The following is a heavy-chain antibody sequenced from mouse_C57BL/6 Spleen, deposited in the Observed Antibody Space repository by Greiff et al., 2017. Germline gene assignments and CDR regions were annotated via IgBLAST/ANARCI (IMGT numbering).Heavy chain of an antibody. Sequence: DVKLQESGAELVRPGASVKLSCTASGFNIKDDYMHWVKQRPEQGLEWIGWIDPENGDTEYASKFQGKATITADTSSNTAYLQLSSLTSEDTAVYYCTTSMVTTPYWGQGTLVTVSA. D-gene: IGHD2-2*01. J-gene: IGHJ3*01. CDR2: IDPENGDT. CDR3: TTSMVTTPY. CDR1: GFNIKDDY. V-gene: IGHV14-4*01.